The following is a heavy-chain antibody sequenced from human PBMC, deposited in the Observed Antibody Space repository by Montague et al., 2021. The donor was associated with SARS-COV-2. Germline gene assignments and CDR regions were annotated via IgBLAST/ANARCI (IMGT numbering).Heavy chain of an antibody. D-gene: IGHD2-21*01. CDR2: IHNGGTT. Sequence: SETLSLTCTVSGGSLSSGLFYWGWIRQPPGKGLEWIGSIHNGGTTTNNPSLKSRVTLSADSSKNQFSLRLDSMTAAGTAVYYCARHLAYCAGDCYPDYFDYWGLGTLVTVSS. CDR3: ARHLAYCAGDCYPDYFDY. V-gene: IGHV4-39*01. J-gene: IGHJ4*02. CDR1: GGSLSSGLFY.